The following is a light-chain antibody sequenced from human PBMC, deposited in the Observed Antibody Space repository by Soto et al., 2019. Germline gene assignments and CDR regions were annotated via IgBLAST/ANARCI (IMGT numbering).Light chain of an antibody. J-gene: IGKJ1*01. CDR3: HQYYSLTPPWT. CDR1: QSLLYSANKKNY. Sequence: DIVMTQSPDSLAVALGETATINCKSSQSLLYSANKKNYLAWYQQKPGQPPKLLFYRASTRESGVPDRFNGGGSGTDFTLTISSLQAEDVAVYYCHQYYSLTPPWTFGQGTKVEV. CDR2: RAS. V-gene: IGKV4-1*01.